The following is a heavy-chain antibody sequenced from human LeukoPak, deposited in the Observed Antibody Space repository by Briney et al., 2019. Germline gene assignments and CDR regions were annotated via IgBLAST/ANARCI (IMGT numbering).Heavy chain of an antibody. V-gene: IGHV3-23*01. CDR1: GFTFSSNA. Sequence: QTGGSLRLSCAASGFTFSSNAMSWVRQAPGKGLEWVSMSGTGGGTYYADSVKGRFTISRDNSKNTLYLQMNSLRAEDAAVYYCAKSGTDFWSGPALKWGQGILVTVSS. D-gene: IGHD3-3*01. J-gene: IGHJ4*02. CDR3: AKSGTDFWSGPALK. CDR2: SGTGGGT.